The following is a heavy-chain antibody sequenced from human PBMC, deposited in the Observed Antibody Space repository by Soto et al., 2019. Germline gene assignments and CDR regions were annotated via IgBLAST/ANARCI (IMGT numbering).Heavy chain of an antibody. J-gene: IGHJ4*02. D-gene: IGHD6-19*01. CDR2: IYDSGST. V-gene: IGHV4-61*01. Sequence: QVQLQESGPGLVKPSETLSLTCTVSGGSVSSGSYYWSWIRQPPGKGLEWIGYIYDSGSTNYNHSLKSRVTISVDTSKNQFSLKLNSVTAADTAVYYCASYSSGWYDVSYWGQGTLVTVAS. CDR3: ASYSSGWYDVSY. CDR1: GGSVSSGSYY.